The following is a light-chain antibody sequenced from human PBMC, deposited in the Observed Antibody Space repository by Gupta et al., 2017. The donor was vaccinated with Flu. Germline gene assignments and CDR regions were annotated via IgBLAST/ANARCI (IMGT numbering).Light chain of an antibody. CDR2: GNS. J-gene: IGLJ1*01. Sequence: STNIGADYDVHWYKKLPGTAPKLLIYGNSNRPSGVPDRCSGCKSGTSASLAITWLLAEDEADYYCQSYDTSLGGYVFGSGTEVTVL. V-gene: IGLV1-40*01. CDR3: QSYDTSLGGYV. CDR1: STNIGADYD.